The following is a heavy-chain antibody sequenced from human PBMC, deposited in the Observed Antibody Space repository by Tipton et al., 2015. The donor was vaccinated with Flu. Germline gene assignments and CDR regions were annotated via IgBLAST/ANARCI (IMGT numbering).Heavy chain of an antibody. CDR3: ASKVANWGLWEPLDY. CDR2: INHSGTT. J-gene: IGHJ4*01. V-gene: IGHV4-34*01. CDR1: GGFFSAYY. Sequence: TLSLTCAVYGGFFSAYYWSWIRQPPGKGLEWVGEINHSGTTNYNPSLTSRVTISADTSKKQFSLRLTSVTAADTAVYYCASKVANWGLWEPLDYWGHGTLVTVSS. D-gene: IGHD7-27*01.